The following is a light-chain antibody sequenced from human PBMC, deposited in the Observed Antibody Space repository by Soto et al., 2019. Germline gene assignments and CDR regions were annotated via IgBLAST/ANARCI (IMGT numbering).Light chain of an antibody. CDR2: GAS. V-gene: IGKV3-20*01. CDR3: QQYGRSAIFT. Sequence: ELVLTQSPDSLSLSPGEGATLSCWASQSISGNYLAWYQQKPGRAPRLLIYGASNRATGIPDRFRGSGSGTDFSLTITRLEPEDFAVYYCQQYGRSAIFTLGPGT. J-gene: IGKJ3*01. CDR1: QSISGNY.